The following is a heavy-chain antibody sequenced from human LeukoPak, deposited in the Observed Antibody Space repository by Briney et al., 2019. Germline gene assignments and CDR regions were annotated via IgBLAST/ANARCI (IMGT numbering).Heavy chain of an antibody. CDR3: ARGFPHYYDILTGYRYYYYMYV. J-gene: IGHJ6*03. D-gene: IGHD3-9*01. CDR1: GYTFTSYD. Sequence: ASVQVSCKASGYTFTSYDINWVRQATGQGLEWMGWMNPNSGNTGYAQKFQGRVTITRNTSISTAYMELSSLRSEDTAVYYCARGFPHYYDILTGYRYYYYMYVWGKGTTVTVSS. V-gene: IGHV1-8*03. CDR2: MNPNSGNT.